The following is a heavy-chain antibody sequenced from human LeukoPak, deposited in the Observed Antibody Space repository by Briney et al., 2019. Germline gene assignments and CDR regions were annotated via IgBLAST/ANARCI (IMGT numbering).Heavy chain of an antibody. Sequence: GGSLRLSCEASGFNFNVYAMHWVRQAPGKGLEWVAATSYDGSKIYYSDSVRGRFTISRDNSKNTLYLQMNSLTTDDTAVYYCARGKMRTLALAEYLQDWGQGTLVTVSS. CDR1: GFNFNVYA. J-gene: IGHJ1*01. CDR3: ARGKMRTLALAEYLQD. V-gene: IGHV3-30*04. CDR2: TSYDGSKI.